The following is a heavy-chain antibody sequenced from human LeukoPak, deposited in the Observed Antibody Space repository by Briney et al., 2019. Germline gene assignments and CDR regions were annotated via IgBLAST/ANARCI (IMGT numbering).Heavy chain of an antibody. J-gene: IGHJ3*01. CDR2: IGASGEST. V-gene: IGHV3-23*01. CDR3: SKDILLST. CDR1: GFTFTVAA. D-gene: IGHD3-10*01. Sequence: PGGSLRLSCADPGFTFTVAARTWVRQAPGKGLEWVSLIGASGESTYYADSVKGRFTISRDNSKNTLSLQMNSLRVEDTAMYFCSKDILLSTWGLGTMVTVSS.